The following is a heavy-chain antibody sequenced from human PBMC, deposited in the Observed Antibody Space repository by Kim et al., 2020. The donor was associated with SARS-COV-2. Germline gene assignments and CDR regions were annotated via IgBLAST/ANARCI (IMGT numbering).Heavy chain of an antibody. CDR1: GFTFSSYS. V-gene: IGHV3-21*01. D-gene: IGHD3-9*01. CDR3: ARDTYYDILTGYYGSPGADY. J-gene: IGHJ4*02. Sequence: GGSLRLSCAASGFTFSSYSMNWVRQAPGKGLEWVSSISSSSSYIYYADSVKGRFTISRDNAKNSLYLQMNSLRAEDTAVYYCARDTYYDILTGYYGSPGADYWGQGTLVTVSS. CDR2: ISSSSSYI.